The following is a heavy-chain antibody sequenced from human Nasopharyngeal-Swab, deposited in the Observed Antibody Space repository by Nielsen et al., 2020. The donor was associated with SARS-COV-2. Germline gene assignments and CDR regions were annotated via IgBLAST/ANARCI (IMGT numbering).Heavy chain of an antibody. V-gene: IGHV3-48*01. CDR2: ISSSSSII. D-gene: IGHD6-19*01. Sequence: WIRQPPGKGLEWVSYISSSSSIIYYADSVKGRFTISRDNAKNSLYLQMNSLRAEDTAVYYCARDTKGSSGWPYYYYYYMDVWGKGTTVTVSS. J-gene: IGHJ6*03. CDR3: ARDTKGSSGWPYYYYYYMDV.